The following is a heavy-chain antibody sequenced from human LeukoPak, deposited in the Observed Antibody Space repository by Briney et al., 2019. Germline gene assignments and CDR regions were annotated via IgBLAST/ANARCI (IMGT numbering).Heavy chain of an antibody. CDR1: GGSFSGYY. CDR2: INHSGST. Sequence: KTSETLSLTCAVYGGSFSGYYWSWIRQPPGKGLEWIGEINHSGSTNYNPSLKSRVTISVDTSKNQFSLKLSSVTAADTAVYYCARGTNYDFWSGYYPSAGSGPYFDLWGRGTLVTVSS. V-gene: IGHV4-34*01. CDR3: ARGTNYDFWSGYYPSAGSGPYFDL. D-gene: IGHD3-3*01. J-gene: IGHJ2*01.